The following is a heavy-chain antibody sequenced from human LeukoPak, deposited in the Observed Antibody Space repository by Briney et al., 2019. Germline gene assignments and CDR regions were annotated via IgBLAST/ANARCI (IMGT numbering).Heavy chain of an antibody. J-gene: IGHJ4*02. D-gene: IGHD2-2*01. CDR1: GYSFTNYW. CDR2: IYPGESDT. V-gene: IGHV5-51*01. Sequence: GESLKISCKASGYSFTNYWIGWVRQMPGKGLEWMGIIYPGESDTRYSPSFQGQVTISADKSISTAYLQRSSLQASDTAMYYCVRHLSDITSCPNYWGPGTLITVAS. CDR3: VRHLSDITSCPNY.